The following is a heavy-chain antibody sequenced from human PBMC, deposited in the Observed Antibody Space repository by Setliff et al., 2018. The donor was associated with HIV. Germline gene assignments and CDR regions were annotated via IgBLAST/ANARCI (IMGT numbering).Heavy chain of an antibody. CDR1: GFSFRSYA. D-gene: IGHD4-4*01. CDR3: AKTQTVITVYGPFDS. Sequence: GESLKLSCAASGFSFRSYAVSWVRQAPGKGLEWVSVISGSGDITYYRESVKGRFTVSRDNSNNTVYLQMNSLRAEDTAMYYCAKTQTVITVYGPFDSWGQGTPVTVS. CDR2: ISGSGDIT. V-gene: IGHV3-23*01. J-gene: IGHJ4*02.